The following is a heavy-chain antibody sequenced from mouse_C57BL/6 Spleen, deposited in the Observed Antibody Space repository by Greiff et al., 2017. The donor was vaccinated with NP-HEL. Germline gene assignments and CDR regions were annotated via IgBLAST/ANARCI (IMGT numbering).Heavy chain of an antibody. J-gene: IGHJ4*01. CDR1: GYTFTSYT. CDR3: ARHYGSSYDAMDD. CDR2: INPSSGYT. V-gene: IGHV1-4*01. D-gene: IGHD1-1*01. Sequence: QVQLQQSGAELARPGASVKMSCKASGYTFTSYTMHWVKQRPGQGLEWIGYINPSSGYTKYNQKFKDKATLTADKSSSTAYMQLSSLTSEDSAVYYGARHYGSSYDAMDDWGQGTSVTVSS.